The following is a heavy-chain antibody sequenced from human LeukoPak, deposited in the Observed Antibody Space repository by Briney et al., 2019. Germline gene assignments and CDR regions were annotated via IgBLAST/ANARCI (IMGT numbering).Heavy chain of an antibody. D-gene: IGHD6-19*01. V-gene: IGHV3-21*04. CDR3: AKVIRLAPGQYYFDY. Sequence: GGSLRLSCAASGFTFSSHTMNWVRQAPGKGLEWVSSISSTSTSIYHADSVKGRFTISRDNTKNSLYLQMNSLRAEDTAVYYCAKVIRLAPGQYYFDYWGQGTLVTVSP. CDR2: ISSTSTSI. J-gene: IGHJ4*02. CDR1: GFTFSSHT.